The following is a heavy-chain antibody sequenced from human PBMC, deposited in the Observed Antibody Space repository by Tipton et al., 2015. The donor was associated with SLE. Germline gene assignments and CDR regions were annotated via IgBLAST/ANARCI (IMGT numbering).Heavy chain of an antibody. CDR1: GGSISFDY. V-gene: IGHV4-4*07. Sequence: TLSLTCTVSGGSISFDYWRWIRQPAGRGIGRIGRIYSSGDRDYNTSLTSRVTMSFDTSRNQFSLYLTSVTAAGTALNYCARADYDRPNWAHAFDIWGQGTMVTVSS. D-gene: IGHD3-16*01. CDR2: IYSSGDR. CDR3: ARADYDRPNWAHAFDI. J-gene: IGHJ3*02.